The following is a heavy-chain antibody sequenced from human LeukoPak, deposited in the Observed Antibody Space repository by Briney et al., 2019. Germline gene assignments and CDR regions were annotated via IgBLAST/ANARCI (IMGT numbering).Heavy chain of an antibody. CDR3: AKDRDGYSYYFDY. D-gene: IGHD5-24*01. CDR1: GFTFSSYA. CDR2: ISGSGGST. J-gene: IGHJ4*02. Sequence: GGSLRLSCAASGFTFSSYAMSWVRQAPGKGLEWVSAISGSGGSTYYADSVKGRFTISRDNSKNTLYLQMNSLRAENTAVYYCAKDRDGYSYYFDYWGQGTLVTVSS. V-gene: IGHV3-23*01.